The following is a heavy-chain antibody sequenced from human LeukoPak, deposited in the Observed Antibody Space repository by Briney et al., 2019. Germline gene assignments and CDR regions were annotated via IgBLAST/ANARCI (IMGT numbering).Heavy chain of an antibody. Sequence: PGGSLRLSCAASEFTFSSYALTWVRQAPGKGLEWVSTVSSSGVSTYYADSVKGRFTISRDNSNNTLYLQMNGLRVEDTAVYYCAKVPYIHCKDMDYWGQRTLVTVSS. V-gene: IGHV3-23*01. CDR3: AKVPYIHCKDMDY. CDR2: VSSSGVST. J-gene: IGHJ4*02. D-gene: IGHD2-2*03. CDR1: EFTFSSYA.